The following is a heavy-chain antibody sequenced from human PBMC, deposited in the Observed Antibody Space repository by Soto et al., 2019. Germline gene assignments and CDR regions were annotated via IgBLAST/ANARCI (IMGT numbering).Heavy chain of an antibody. Sequence: EVQLSESGGGLVQPGGSLRLSCVGSGFTFGPHTMAWVRQAPGMGLECVSVITGNRGATYYSDSVKGRFSISRDNSRNTLYLQMNDLRAGDTGVYYCAKTGPVTARTRFDYWGQGALVTVSS. D-gene: IGHD2-21*02. CDR3: AKTGPVTARTRFDY. J-gene: IGHJ4*02. V-gene: IGHV3-23*01. CDR1: GFTFGPHT. CDR2: ITGNRGAT.